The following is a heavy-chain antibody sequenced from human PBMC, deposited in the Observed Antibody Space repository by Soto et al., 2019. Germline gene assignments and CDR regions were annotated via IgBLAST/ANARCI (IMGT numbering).Heavy chain of an antibody. CDR1: GDSVSSNSAA. CDR2: TYYRSKWYN. CDR3: SILSNWIRAYNWFDT. D-gene: IGHD1-20*01. V-gene: IGHV6-1*01. Sequence: PSQTLSLTCAISGDSVSSNSAAWNWIRHSPSRGLEWLGRTYYRSKWYNDYAVSVKSRITINPDTSKNQFSLQLNSVTPEDTAVYYCSILSNWIRAYNWFDTMAQGSVLPVAA. J-gene: IGHJ5*01.